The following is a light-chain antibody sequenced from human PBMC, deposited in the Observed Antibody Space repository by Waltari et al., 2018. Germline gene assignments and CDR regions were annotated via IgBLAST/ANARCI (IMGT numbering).Light chain of an antibody. CDR2: DAS. V-gene: IGKV3-11*01. CDR1: QSVSSY. CDR3: QQRSNWPRT. Sequence: EIVLTQSPATLSLSPGDSATPSCRASQSVSSYLAWYHQKPGQAPRLLIYDASNRATGIPARFSGSGSGTDFTLTISSLEPEDFAVYYCQQRSNWPRTFGQGTKLEIK. J-gene: IGKJ2*01.